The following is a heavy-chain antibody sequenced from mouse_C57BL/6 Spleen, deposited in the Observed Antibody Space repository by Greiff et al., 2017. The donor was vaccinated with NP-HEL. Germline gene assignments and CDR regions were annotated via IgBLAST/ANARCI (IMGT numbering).Heavy chain of an antibody. Sequence: EVQLQQSVAELVRPGASVKLSCTASGFNIKNTYMHWVKQRPEQGLEWIGRIDPANGNTKYAPKFQGKATVTADTSSNTAYLQLSSLTSEDTAIYYCAIYYYGSSDGFAYWGQGTLVTVSA. CDR1: GFNIKNTY. CDR2: IDPANGNT. V-gene: IGHV14-3*01. CDR3: AIYYYGSSDGFAY. D-gene: IGHD1-1*01. J-gene: IGHJ3*01.